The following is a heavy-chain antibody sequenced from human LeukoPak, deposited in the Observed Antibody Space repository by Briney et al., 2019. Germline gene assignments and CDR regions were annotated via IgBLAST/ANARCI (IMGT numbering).Heavy chain of an antibody. CDR3: ARAEGSGSYYA. D-gene: IGHD3-10*01. J-gene: IGHJ4*02. Sequence: SQTLSLTCAISGDSVSSNTAAWNWKRQSPSRGFEWLGRTYYRSKWYNDYAASVKSRITINPDTSKNLFSLQLNSVTPEDTAVYYCARAEGSGSYYAWGQGNMVTVSS. CDR2: TYYRSKWYN. V-gene: IGHV6-1*01. CDR1: GDSVSSNTAA.